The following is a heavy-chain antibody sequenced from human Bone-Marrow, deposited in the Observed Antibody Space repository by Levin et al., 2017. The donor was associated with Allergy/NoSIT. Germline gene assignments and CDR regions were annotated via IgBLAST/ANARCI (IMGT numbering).Heavy chain of an antibody. J-gene: IGHJ4*02. CDR2: ISGYSGHT. V-gene: IGHV1-18*01. CDR1: GYIFPSYG. Sequence: GESLKISCKASGYIFPSYGISWVRQAPGQGLEWMGWISGYSGHTNYAQKFQDRVNMTTDTSTSTAYMELRSLRSDDTAVYYCARDVFERMFFGVVTPFDYWGQGSLVTVSS. CDR3: ARDVFERMFFGVVTPFDY. D-gene: IGHD3-3*01.